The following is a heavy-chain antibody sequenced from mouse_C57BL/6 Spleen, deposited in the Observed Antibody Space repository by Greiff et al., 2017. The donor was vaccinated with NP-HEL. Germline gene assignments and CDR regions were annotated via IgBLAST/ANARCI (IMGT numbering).Heavy chain of an antibody. CDR1: GFTFSSYA. J-gene: IGHJ4*01. CDR2: ISDGGSYT. V-gene: IGHV5-4*01. CDR3: ARDLLNAMDY. Sequence: EVQLVESEGGLVKPGGSLKLSCAASGFTFSSYAMSWVRQTPEKRLEWVATISDGGSYTYYPDNVKGRFTISRDNAKNNLYLQMSHLKSEDTAMYYCARDLLNAMDYWGQGTSVTVSS. D-gene: IGHD2-1*01.